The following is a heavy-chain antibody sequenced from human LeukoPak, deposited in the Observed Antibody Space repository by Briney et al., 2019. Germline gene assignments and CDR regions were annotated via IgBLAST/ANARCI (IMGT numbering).Heavy chain of an antibody. CDR2: IYHSGST. CDR3: ARGYSYGYGWFDS. D-gene: IGHD5-18*01. V-gene: IGHV4-30-2*01. CDR1: GGSISSGGYS. Sequence: SQTLSLTCAVSGGSISSGGYSWSWIRQPPGKGLEWIGYIYHSGSTYYNPSLKSRVIISVDRSKNQFSLKLSSVTAADTAVYYCARGYSYGYGWFDSWGQGTLVTVSS. J-gene: IGHJ5*01.